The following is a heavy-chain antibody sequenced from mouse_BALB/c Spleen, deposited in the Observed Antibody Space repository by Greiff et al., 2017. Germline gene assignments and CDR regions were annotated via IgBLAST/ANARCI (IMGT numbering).Heavy chain of an antibody. J-gene: IGHJ4*01. Sequence: EVKLQESGGGLVQPGGSLKLSCAASGFTFSSYTMSWVRQTPEKRLEWVAYISNGGGSTYYPDTVKGRFTISRDNAKNTLYLQMSSLKSEDTAMYYCARGGLTYAMDYWGQGTSVTVSS. CDR1: GFTFSSYT. V-gene: IGHV5-12-2*01. D-gene: IGHD2-4*01. CDR3: ARGGLTYAMDY. CDR2: ISNGGGST.